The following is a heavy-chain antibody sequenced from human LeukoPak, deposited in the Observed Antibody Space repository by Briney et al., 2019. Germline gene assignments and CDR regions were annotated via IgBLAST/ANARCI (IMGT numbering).Heavy chain of an antibody. J-gene: IGHJ4*02. V-gene: IGHV3-74*01. CDR2: INTDGFST. Sequence: GGSLRLSCAASGFTFSTYWMHWVRQTPGKGLVWVSRINTDGFSTTYADSVKGRFTISRDNAKNTLYLQMNSLRAEDTAVYYCAMRGSTAGWYYFDYWGQGALVTLSS. D-gene: IGHD2-15*01. CDR1: GFTFSTYW. CDR3: AMRGSTAGWYYFDY.